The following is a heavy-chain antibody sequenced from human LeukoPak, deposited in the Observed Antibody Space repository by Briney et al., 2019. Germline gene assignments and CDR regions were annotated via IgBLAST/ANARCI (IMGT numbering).Heavy chain of an antibody. V-gene: IGHV5-51*01. CDR1: GYSFINYW. Sequence: GESLKISCQGSGYSFINYWIGWVRQMPGKGLEWMGIIYPGDSDTRYSPSFQGQVTISADKSISTAYLQWSSLKASDTAMYYCARPGFEYSSSSGVDYWGQGTLVTVSS. J-gene: IGHJ4*02. CDR3: ARPGFEYSSSSGVDY. D-gene: IGHD6-6*01. CDR2: IYPGDSDT.